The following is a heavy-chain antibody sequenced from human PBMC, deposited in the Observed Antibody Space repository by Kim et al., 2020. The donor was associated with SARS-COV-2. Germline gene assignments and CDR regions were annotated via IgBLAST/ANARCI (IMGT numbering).Heavy chain of an antibody. J-gene: IGHJ2*01. CDR2: ISYDGSNK. CDR3: AKDPIRYCGGDCYKYWYFDL. Sequence: GGSLRLSCAASGFTFSSYGMHWVRQAPGKGLEWVAVISYDGSNKYYADSVKGRFTISRDNSKNTLYLQMNSLRAEDTAVYYCAKDPIRYCGGDCYKYWYFDLWGRGTLVTVSS. V-gene: IGHV3-30*18. D-gene: IGHD2-21*02. CDR1: GFTFSSYG.